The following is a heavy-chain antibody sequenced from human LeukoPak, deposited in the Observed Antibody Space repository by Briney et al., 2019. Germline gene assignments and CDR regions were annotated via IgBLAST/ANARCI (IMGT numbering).Heavy chain of an antibody. CDR1: GGSISSYY. CDR3: ARHGIAGLAAAGPDY. CDR2: IYYSGST. J-gene: IGHJ4*02. D-gene: IGHD6-13*01. V-gene: IGHV4-59*08. Sequence: SETLSLTCTVSGGSISSYYWSWIRQPPGKGLEWIGYIYYSGSTNYNPSLKSRVTISVDTSKNQFSLKLSSVTAADTAMYYCARHGIAGLAAAGPDYWGQGTLVTVSS.